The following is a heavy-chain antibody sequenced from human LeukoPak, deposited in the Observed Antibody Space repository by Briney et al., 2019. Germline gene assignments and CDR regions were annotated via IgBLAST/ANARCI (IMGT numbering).Heavy chain of an antibody. CDR2: IIPIFGTA. CDR3: ARNRGSSGWYDY. D-gene: IGHD6-19*01. J-gene: IGHJ4*02. Sequence: SVTVSFTASGGTFSSYAISWVRQAPGQGLXXXXGIIPIFGTAXXXXXXXXXXXITAXXSTSTAYMXLSSLRSEDTAVYYCARNRGSSGWYDYWGQGTLVTVSS. CDR1: GGTFSSYA. V-gene: IGHV1-69*13.